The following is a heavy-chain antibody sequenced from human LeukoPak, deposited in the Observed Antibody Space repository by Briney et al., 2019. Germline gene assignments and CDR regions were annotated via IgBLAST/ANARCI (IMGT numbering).Heavy chain of an antibody. CDR1: GFTFTSYG. Sequence: PGGSLRLSCAASGFTFTSYGIHWVRQAPGKGLEWVAFIRYDGSNKYYADSVKGRFTISRDNSKNTLYLQMNSLRAEDTAVYYCAKDISGNWSIDYWGQGTLVTVSS. J-gene: IGHJ4*02. CDR3: AKDISGNWSIDY. V-gene: IGHV3-30*02. D-gene: IGHD1-1*01. CDR2: IRYDGSNK.